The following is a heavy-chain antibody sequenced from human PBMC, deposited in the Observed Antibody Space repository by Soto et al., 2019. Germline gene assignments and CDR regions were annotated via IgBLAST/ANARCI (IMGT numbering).Heavy chain of an antibody. CDR2: ISWNSGSI. J-gene: IGHJ3*02. D-gene: IGHD2-2*01. CDR1: GFTFDDYA. CDR3: AKDMADIVVVPAAMTLGAFDI. Sequence: GGSLRLSCAASGFTFDDYAMHWVRQAPGKGLEWVSGISWNSGSIGYADSVKGRFTISRDNAKNSLYLQMNSLRAEDTALYYCAKDMADIVVVPAAMTLGAFDIWGQGTMVTVSS. V-gene: IGHV3-9*01.